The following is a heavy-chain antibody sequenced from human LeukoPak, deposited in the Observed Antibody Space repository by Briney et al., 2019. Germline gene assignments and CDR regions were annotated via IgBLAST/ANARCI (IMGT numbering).Heavy chain of an antibody. CDR2: INTNTGNP. J-gene: IGHJ3*02. CDR1: GYTFTSYA. D-gene: IGHD6-19*01. CDR3: ARPLSQWLVIDAFDI. V-gene: IGHV7-4-1*02. Sequence: ASAKVSCKASGYTFTSYAMNWVRQAPGQGLEWMGWINTNTGNPTYAQGFTGRFVFSLDTSVSTAYLQISSLKAEDTAVYYCARPLSQWLVIDAFDIWGQGTMVTVSS.